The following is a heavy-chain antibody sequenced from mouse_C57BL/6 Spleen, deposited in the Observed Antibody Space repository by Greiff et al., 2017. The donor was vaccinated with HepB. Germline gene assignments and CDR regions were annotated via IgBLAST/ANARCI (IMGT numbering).Heavy chain of an antibody. CDR2: IDPEDGET. V-gene: IGHV14-2*01. CDR3: ARTNPLYYYGSSDWYFDV. CDR1: GFNIKDYY. Sequence: EVKLMESGAELVKPGASVKLSCTASGFNIKDYYMHWVKQRTEQGLEWIGRIDPEDGETKYAPKFQGKATITADTSSNTAYLQLSSLTSEDTAVYYCARTNPLYYYGSSDWYFDVWGTGTTVTVSS. J-gene: IGHJ1*03. D-gene: IGHD1-1*01.